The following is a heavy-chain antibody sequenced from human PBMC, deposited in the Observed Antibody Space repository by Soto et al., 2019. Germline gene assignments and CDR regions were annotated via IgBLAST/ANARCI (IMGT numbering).Heavy chain of an antibody. CDR1: GGSISSGGYY. Sequence: PSETLSLTCTVSGGSISSGGYYWSWIRQHPGKGLEWIGYIYYSGSTYYNPSLKSRVTISVDTSKNQFSLKLSSVTAADTAVYYCARGHSNYQFHWFDPWGQGNLVTVS. V-gene: IGHV4-31*03. D-gene: IGHD1-7*01. CDR3: ARGHSNYQFHWFDP. J-gene: IGHJ5*02. CDR2: IYYSGST.